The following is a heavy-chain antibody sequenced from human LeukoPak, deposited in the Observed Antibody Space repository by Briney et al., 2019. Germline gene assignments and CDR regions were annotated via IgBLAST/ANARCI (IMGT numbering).Heavy chain of an antibody. CDR2: MNPNSGNT. J-gene: IGHJ6*02. D-gene: IGHD3-10*01. Sequence: ASVKVSCMASGYTFTSYDINWVRQATGQGLEWMGWMNPNSGNTGYAQKFQGRVTMTRNTSISTAYMELSSLRSEDTAVYYCARGSGTITMVRGVFYGMDVWGQGTTVTVSS. V-gene: IGHV1-8*01. CDR3: ARGSGTITMVRGVFYGMDV. CDR1: GYTFTSYD.